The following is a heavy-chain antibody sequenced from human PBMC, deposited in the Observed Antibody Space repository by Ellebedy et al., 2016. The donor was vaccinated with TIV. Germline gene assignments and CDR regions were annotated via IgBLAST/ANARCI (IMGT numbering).Heavy chain of an antibody. CDR3: ARRSGWGGAFDI. V-gene: IGHV4-39*01. J-gene: IGHJ3*02. CDR2: IFDTGST. CDR1: GGSISGSDYY. D-gene: IGHD3-16*01. Sequence: SETLSLTCTVSGGSISGSDYYWGWIRQPPGKGLEWIGNIFDTGSTNYNPSLKSRVTISVDTSNNQFSLKLSSVTAADTAMYYCARRSGWGGAFDIWGQGTMVTVSS.